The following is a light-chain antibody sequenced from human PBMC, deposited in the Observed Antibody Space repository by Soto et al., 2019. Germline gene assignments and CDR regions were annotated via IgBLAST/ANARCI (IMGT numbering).Light chain of an antibody. V-gene: IGLV2-14*01. CDR1: SSDIGVYNY. J-gene: IGLJ1*01. CDR3: TSYTSSGTLPYV. CDR2: EVA. Sequence: QSALTQPASVSGSPGQSITISCTGTSSDIGVYNYVSWYQQHAGRAPKLVIYEVAYRPSGISSRFSGSKSGNTASLTISGLQAEDEADYYCTSYTSSGTLPYVFGTGTQLTVL.